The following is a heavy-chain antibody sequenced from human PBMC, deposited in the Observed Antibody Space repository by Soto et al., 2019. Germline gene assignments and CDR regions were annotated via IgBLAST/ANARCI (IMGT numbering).Heavy chain of an antibody. V-gene: IGHV3-30*18. CDR2: ISYDGNKE. D-gene: IGHD1-1*01. CDR3: AKETATSVDYYYFYGLDV. J-gene: IGHJ6*02. CDR1: GFIFGTYG. Sequence: QVQLVESGGGVVQPGRSLRLSCSASGFIFGTYGMDWVRQAPGKGLEWVALISYDGNKEFYADSVKGRFTISRDNSRNTLYLHMNSLKPEDTAMYYCAKETATSVDYYYFYGLDVWGPGTTVSVSS.